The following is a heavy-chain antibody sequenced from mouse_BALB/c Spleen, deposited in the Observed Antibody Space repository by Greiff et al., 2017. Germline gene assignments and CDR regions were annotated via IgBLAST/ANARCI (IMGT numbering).Heavy chain of an antibody. CDR1: GFTFSSYA. V-gene: IGHV5-9-3*01. J-gene: IGHJ4*01. CDR2: ISSGGSYT. Sequence: EVQRVESGGGLVKPGGSLKLSCAASGFTFSSYAMSWVRQTPEKRLEWVATISSGGSYTYYPDSVKGRFTISRDNAKNTLYLQMSSLRSEDTAMYYCARDTTASMDYWGQGTSVTVSS. D-gene: IGHD1-2*01. CDR3: ARDTTASMDY.